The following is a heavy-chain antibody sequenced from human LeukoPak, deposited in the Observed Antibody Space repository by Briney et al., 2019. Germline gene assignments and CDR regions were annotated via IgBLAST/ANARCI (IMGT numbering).Heavy chain of an antibody. J-gene: IGHJ4*02. CDR3: ARRGSSNWLFDY. D-gene: IGHD6-13*01. CDR1: GFTFSSYG. V-gene: IGHV3-30*02. CDR2: IRYDGSNK. Sequence: GGSLRLSCAASGFTFSSYGMHWVRQAPGKGLEWVAFIRYDGSNKYYADSVKGRFTISRDNSKNTLYLQMNSLRAEDTAVYYCARRGSSNWLFDYWGQGTLVTVSS.